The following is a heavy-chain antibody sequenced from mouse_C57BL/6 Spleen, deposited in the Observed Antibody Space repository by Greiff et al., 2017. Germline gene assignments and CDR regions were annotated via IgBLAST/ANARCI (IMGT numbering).Heavy chain of an antibody. CDR1: GYSITSGYD. CDR3: ARGGGTMVTYYFDY. CDR2: ISYSGST. D-gene: IGHD2-2*01. J-gene: IGHJ2*01. Sequence: EVQGVESGPGMVKPSQSLSLTCTVTGYSITSGYDWHWIRHFPGNKLEWMGYISYSGSTNYNPSLKSRISITHDTSKNHFFLKLNSVTTEDTATYYCARGGGTMVTYYFDYWGQGTTLTVSS. V-gene: IGHV3-1*01.